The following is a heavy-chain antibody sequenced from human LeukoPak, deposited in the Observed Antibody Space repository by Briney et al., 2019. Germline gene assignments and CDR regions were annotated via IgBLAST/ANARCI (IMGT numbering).Heavy chain of an antibody. CDR3: ASGRESGVPDY. V-gene: IGHV1-18*04. CDR1: GYTFTGYY. CDR2: ISAYNGNT. Sequence: ASVKVSCKASGYTFTGYYMHWVRQAPGQGLEWMGWISAYNGNTNYAQKLQGRVTMTTDTSTSTAYMELRSLRSDDTAVYYCASGRESGVPDYWGQGTLVTVSS. D-gene: IGHD2-2*01. J-gene: IGHJ4*02.